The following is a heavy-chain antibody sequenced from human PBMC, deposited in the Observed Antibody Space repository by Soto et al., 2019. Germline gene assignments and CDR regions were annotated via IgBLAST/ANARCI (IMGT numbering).Heavy chain of an antibody. V-gene: IGHV4-34*01. CDR1: GGSFSGYY. Sequence: QVQLQQWGAGLLKPSETLSLTCAVYGGSFSGYYWSWIRQPPGKGLEWIGEINHSGSTNYNPSLKSRVTISVDTSKNQCSLKLSSVTAAATAVYYCARGRITMVRGVINWCDPWGQGTLVTVSS. CDR2: INHSGST. CDR3: ARGRITMVRGVINWCDP. J-gene: IGHJ5*02. D-gene: IGHD3-10*01.